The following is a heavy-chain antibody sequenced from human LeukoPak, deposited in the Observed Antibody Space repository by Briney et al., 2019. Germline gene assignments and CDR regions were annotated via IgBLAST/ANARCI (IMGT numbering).Heavy chain of an antibody. Sequence: GASVKVSCKASGYTFTGYYMHWVRQAPGQGLEWMGWINPNSGGTDYAQKFQGRVTMTRDTSINTAYMELSRVRSDDTAVYYSAKVGVAQFDYWGQGTLVTVSS. V-gene: IGHV1-2*02. CDR1: GYTFTGYY. D-gene: IGHD3-16*01. J-gene: IGHJ4*02. CDR2: INPNSGGT. CDR3: AKVGVAQFDY.